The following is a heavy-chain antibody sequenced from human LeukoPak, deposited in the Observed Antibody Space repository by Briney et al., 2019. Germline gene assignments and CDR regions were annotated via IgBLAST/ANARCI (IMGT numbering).Heavy chain of an antibody. V-gene: IGHV2-5*02. J-gene: IGHJ3*01. CDR3: AHRDLYCSSASCYSADAFDL. D-gene: IGHD2-2*02. CDR2: IYWDDVK. Sequence: ESGPTLVKPTETLTLTCTFSGFSLRTSGVGVRWIRQPPGKALEWLALIYWDDVKRYSPSLKSRLTITKDTSKNQVVLTMTNMDPVDTATYYCAHRDLYCSSASCYSADAFDLWGQGTMVTVSS. CDR1: GFSLRTSGVG.